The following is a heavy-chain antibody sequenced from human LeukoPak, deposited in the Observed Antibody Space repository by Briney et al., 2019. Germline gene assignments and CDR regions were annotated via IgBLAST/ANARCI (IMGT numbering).Heavy chain of an antibody. Sequence: GGSLRLSCAASGFTFSSYAMSWVRQAPGKGLEWVSAISGSGGSTYYADSVKGRFTISRDNSKNTLYLQMNSLRAEDTAVYYCAKDIGIVVVISGDYWGQGTLVTVSS. D-gene: IGHD3-22*01. V-gene: IGHV3-23*01. CDR3: AKDIGIVVVISGDY. CDR2: ISGSGGST. J-gene: IGHJ4*02. CDR1: GFTFSSYA.